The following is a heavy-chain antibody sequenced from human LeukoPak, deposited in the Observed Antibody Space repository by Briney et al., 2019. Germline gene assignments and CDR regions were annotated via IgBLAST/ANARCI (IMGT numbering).Heavy chain of an antibody. CDR1: GFTFTRYA. J-gene: IGHJ4*02. V-gene: IGHV3-66*01. CDR2: IYSGGST. CDR3: ASFDY. Sequence: GGSLRLSCAASGFTFTRYAMTWVRQAPGKGLEWVSVIYSGGSTYYADSVKGRFTISRDNSKNTLYLQMNSLRAEDTAVYYCASFDYWGQGTLVTVSS.